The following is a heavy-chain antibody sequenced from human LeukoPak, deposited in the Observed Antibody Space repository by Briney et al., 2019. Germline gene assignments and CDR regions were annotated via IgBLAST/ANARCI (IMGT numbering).Heavy chain of an antibody. D-gene: IGHD2-2*01. V-gene: IGHV1-18*01. J-gene: IGHJ3*02. CDR3: ARDLPYCSSTSCLLDAFDI. Sequence: GASVKVSCKASGYTFTSYGISWVRQAPGQGLEWMGWISAYNGNTNYAQKLQGRVTMTTVTSTSTAYMELRSLRSDDTAVYYCARDLPYCSSTSCLLDAFDIWGQGTMVTVSS. CDR1: GYTFTSYG. CDR2: ISAYNGNT.